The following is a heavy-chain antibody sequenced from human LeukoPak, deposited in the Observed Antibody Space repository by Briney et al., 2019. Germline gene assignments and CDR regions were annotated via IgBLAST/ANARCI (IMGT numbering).Heavy chain of an antibody. Sequence: GGSLRLSCAASGFTFSSYSMNWVRQAPGKGLEWVSSISSSSSYIYYADSVKGRFTISRDNAKNSLYLQMNSLRAEDTAVYYCARDTHQGEGYCSSTSCYPFGGYFDLWGRGTLVTVSS. D-gene: IGHD2-2*01. J-gene: IGHJ2*01. CDR1: GFTFSSYS. CDR2: ISSSSSYI. V-gene: IGHV3-21*01. CDR3: ARDTHQGEGYCSSTSCYPFGGYFDL.